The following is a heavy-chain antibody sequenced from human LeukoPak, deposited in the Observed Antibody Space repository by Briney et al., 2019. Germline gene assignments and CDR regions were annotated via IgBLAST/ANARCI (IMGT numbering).Heavy chain of an antibody. CDR3: ARSQTYYYDSSASH. V-gene: IGHV3-30-3*01. CDR2: ISYDGSNK. Sequence: GRSLRLSCAASGFTFSRYAMHWVRQAPGKGLEWGAVISYDGSNKYYADSVKGRFTISRDNSNNTLYVQMNSLRAEDTAVYYCARSQTYYYDSSASHWGQGTLVTVSS. J-gene: IGHJ4*02. CDR1: GFTFSRYA. D-gene: IGHD3-22*01.